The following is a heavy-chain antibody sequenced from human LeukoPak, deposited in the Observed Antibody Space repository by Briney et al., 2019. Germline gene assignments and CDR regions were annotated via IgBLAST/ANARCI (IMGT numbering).Heavy chain of an antibody. V-gene: IGHV1-18*01. CDR1: GYTFTSYG. D-gene: IGHD3-22*01. Sequence: GASVKVSCKASGYTFTSYGISWVRQAPGQGLEWMGWISAYNGNTNYAQKLQGRVTMTTDTSTSTAYMELSSLRSEDTAVYYCARATYYYDSSGYYRWFDPWGQGTLVTVSS. J-gene: IGHJ5*02. CDR2: ISAYNGNT. CDR3: ARATYYYDSSGYYRWFDP.